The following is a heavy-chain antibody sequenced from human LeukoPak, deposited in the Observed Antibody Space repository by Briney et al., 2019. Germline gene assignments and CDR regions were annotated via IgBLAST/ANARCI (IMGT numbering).Heavy chain of an antibody. D-gene: IGHD2-8*02. J-gene: IGHJ4*02. CDR3: AKDVSSYWFDY. CDR1: GFTVSSNY. CDR2: IYSGGST. V-gene: IGHV3-53*01. Sequence: PGGSLRLSCAASGFTVSSNYMSWVRQAPGKGLEWVSVIYSGGSTYYADSVKGRFTISRDNSKNTLYLQMNSLRAEDTAVYYCAKDVSSYWFDYWGQGTLVTVSS.